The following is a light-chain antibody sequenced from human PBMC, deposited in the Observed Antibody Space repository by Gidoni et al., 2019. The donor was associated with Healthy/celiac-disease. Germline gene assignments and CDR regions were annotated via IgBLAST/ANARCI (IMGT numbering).Light chain of an antibody. CDR3: QQRSNWPMVT. Sequence: EIVLTQSPATLSLSPGERATLSCRASQSVSSYLAWYQQKPGQAPMRLIYDASNRATGIPARFSGSGSGTDFTLTISSLEPEDFAVYYCQQRSNWPMVTFGPXTKVDIK. J-gene: IGKJ3*01. V-gene: IGKV3-11*01. CDR2: DAS. CDR1: QSVSSY.